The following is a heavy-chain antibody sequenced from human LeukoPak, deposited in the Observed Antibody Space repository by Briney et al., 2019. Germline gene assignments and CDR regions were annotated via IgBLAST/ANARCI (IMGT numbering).Heavy chain of an antibody. Sequence: ETLSLTCTVSGGSISSRSYYWGWVRQPPGKGLEWLSFISWGGDTSYAGSVKGRFTISRDNSKNTVFLQMNSLRAEDTAVYYCARGWLATPWGQGTLVTVSS. CDR1: GGSISSRSYY. J-gene: IGHJ5*02. D-gene: IGHD6-19*01. V-gene: IGHV3-53*01. CDR2: ISWGGDT. CDR3: ARGWLATP.